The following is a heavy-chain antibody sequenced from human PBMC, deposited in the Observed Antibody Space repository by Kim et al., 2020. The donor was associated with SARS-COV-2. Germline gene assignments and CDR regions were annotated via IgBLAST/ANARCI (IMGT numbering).Heavy chain of an antibody. V-gene: IGHV4-59*01. D-gene: IGHD4-17*01. CDR2: IYYSGST. Sequence: SETLSLTCTVSGGSISSYYWSWIRQPPGKGLEWIGYIYYSGSTNYNPSLKSRVTISVDTSKNQFSLKLSSVTAADTAVYYFARGSTVTPIPIYYYYYGMDVWGQGTTVTVSS. CDR1: GGSISSYY. CDR3: ARGSTVTPIPIYYYYYGMDV. J-gene: IGHJ6*02.